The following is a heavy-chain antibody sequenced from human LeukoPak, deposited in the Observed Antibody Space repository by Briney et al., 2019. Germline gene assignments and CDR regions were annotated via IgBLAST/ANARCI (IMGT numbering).Heavy chain of an antibody. Sequence: GGSPRLSCAASGFTFSSYWMSWVRQAPGKGLEWVANIKQDGSEKYYVDSVKGRFTISRDNAKNSLYLQMNSLRAEDTAVYYCAREKWLLLRYFDYWGQGTLVTVSS. CDR2: IKQDGSEK. V-gene: IGHV3-7*04. CDR1: GFTFSSYW. J-gene: IGHJ4*02. CDR3: AREKWLLLRYFDY. D-gene: IGHD3-22*01.